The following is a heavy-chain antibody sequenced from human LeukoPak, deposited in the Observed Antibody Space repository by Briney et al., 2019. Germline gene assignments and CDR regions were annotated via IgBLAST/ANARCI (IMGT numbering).Heavy chain of an antibody. CDR2: IIPIFGTA. Sequence: GASVKVSCKASGGTFSSYAVSWVRQAPGQGLEWMGGIIPIFGTANYAQKFQGRVTITADEFTSTAYMELSSLRSEDTAVYYCARDLIDYYDSSGYYYAFDIWGQGTMVTVSS. D-gene: IGHD3-22*01. J-gene: IGHJ3*02. V-gene: IGHV1-69*13. CDR3: ARDLIDYYDSSGYYYAFDI. CDR1: GGTFSSYA.